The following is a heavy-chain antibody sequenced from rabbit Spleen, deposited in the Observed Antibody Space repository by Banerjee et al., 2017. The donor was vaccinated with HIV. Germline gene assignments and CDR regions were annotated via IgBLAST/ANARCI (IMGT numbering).Heavy chain of an antibody. D-gene: IGHD1-1*01. CDR2: IYAAKGST. CDR1: GFDFTNYY. V-gene: IGHV1S7*01. J-gene: IGHJ2*01. CDR3: ARNYVNAFDP. Sequence: QLKETGGGLVQPGGSLTLSCKASGFDFTNYYISWVRQAPGKGLEWIGIIYAAKGSTDYASWVNGRFTISSDNAQSTVDLQMSGLTAADTATYFCARNYVNAFDPWGQGTLVTVS.